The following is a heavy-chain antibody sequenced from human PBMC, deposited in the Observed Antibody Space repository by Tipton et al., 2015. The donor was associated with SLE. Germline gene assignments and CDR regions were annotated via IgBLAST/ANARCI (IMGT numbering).Heavy chain of an antibody. V-gene: IGHV4-39*07. CDR2: IYYTGSTT. D-gene: IGHD5-18*01. CDR3: ARLPGYSYGLNWFDP. Sequence: TLSLTCTVSGGSVSSSSNYWAWILQPPGKGLERIGSIYYTGSTTYYNSFLNRRVTMSVATSKNQFSLRLTSVIAADTAVYYCARLPGYSYGLNWFDPWGQGTLISVSS. J-gene: IGHJ5*02. CDR1: GGSVSSSSNY.